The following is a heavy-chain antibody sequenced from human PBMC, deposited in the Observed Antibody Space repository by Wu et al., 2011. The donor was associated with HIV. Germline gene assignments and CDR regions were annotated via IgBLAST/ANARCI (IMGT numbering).Heavy chain of an antibody. CDR2: LDPEDGET. J-gene: IGHJ4*02. V-gene: IGHV1-69-2*01. CDR1: GYTFTDDY. Sequence: QLVQSGSEVKKPGATVKISCKVSGYTFTDDYIHWVQQALKRVEWVGLLDPEDGETRYSEKFQGRVTMVADTSLDTAYMQLTSLRSEDTAVFYCARQIRGLNEFDYWGQGTLVTVSS. D-gene: IGHD3-10*01. CDR3: ARQIRGLNEFDY.